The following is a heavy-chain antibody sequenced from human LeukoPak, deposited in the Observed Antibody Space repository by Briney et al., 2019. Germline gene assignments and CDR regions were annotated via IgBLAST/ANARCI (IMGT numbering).Heavy chain of an antibody. CDR3: ARDRDYGSGIFDY. V-gene: IGHV1-2*02. Sequence: ASVKVSCKASGYTFTGYYMHWVRQAPGQGLEWMGWINPNSGGTNYAQKFQGRVTMTRDTSISTAYMELNRRRSDDTAVYYCARDRDYGSGIFDYWGQGTLVTVSS. J-gene: IGHJ4*02. D-gene: IGHD3-10*01. CDR2: INPNSGGT. CDR1: GYTFTGYY.